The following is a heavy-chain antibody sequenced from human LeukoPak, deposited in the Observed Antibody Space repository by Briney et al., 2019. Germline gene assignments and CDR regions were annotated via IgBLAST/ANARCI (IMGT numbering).Heavy chain of an antibody. CDR1: GFTFSSYA. J-gene: IGHJ4*02. V-gene: IGHV3-23*01. CDR3: AKDLLRIYWRTFDS. CDR2: ISGSGGST. Sequence: GGSLRLSCAASGFTFSSYAMSWVRQAPGKGLEWVSAISGSGGSTYCADSVKGRFTISRDNSKNTLYLQMNSLRAEDTAVYYCAKDLLRIYWRTFDSWGQGALVIVSS. D-gene: IGHD3-10*01.